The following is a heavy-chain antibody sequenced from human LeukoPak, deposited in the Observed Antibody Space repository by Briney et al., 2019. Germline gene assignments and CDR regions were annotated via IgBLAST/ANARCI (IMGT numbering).Heavy chain of an antibody. D-gene: IGHD3-22*01. V-gene: IGHV1-69*13. CDR1: GGTFSSYA. Sequence: SVKVSCKASGGTFSSYAISWVRQAPGQGLEWMGGIIPIFGTANYAQKFQGRVTITADESTSTAYMELSSLRSEDTAVYYCARDLNSSGLDYYYYYGMDVWGQGTTVTVSS. J-gene: IGHJ6*02. CDR2: IIPIFGTA. CDR3: ARDLNSSGLDYYYYYGMDV.